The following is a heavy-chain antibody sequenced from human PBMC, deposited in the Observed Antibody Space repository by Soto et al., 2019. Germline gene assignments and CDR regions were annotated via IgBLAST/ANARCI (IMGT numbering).Heavy chain of an antibody. CDR2: ISSSSSYI. CDR3: ARDGGYCSSTSCYRGSYYYYGMDV. CDR1: GFTFSSYS. V-gene: IGHV3-21*01. Sequence: EVQLVESGGGLVKPGGSLRLSCAASGFTFSSYSMNWVRQAPGKGLEWVSSISSSSSYIYYADSVKGRFTISRDNAKNSLYLQMNSLRAEDTAVYYCARDGGYCSSTSCYRGSYYYYGMDVWGQGTTVTVSS. J-gene: IGHJ6*02. D-gene: IGHD2-2*02.